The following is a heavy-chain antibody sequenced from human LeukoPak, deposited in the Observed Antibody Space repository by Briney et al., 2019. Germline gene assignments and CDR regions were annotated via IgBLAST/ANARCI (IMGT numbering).Heavy chain of an antibody. D-gene: IGHD5-24*01. CDR2: ISGSGGTT. CDR1: GFTFSSYS. CDR3: AKDQRATISTSNWFDP. V-gene: IGHV3-23*01. J-gene: IGHJ5*02. Sequence: PGGSLRLSCAASGFTFSSYSMNWVRQAPGKGLEWVSGISGSGGTTYYADSVKGRFTISRDNSKNTLYVQMNSLRVEDTAVYYCAKDQRATISTSNWFDPWGQGTLVTVSS.